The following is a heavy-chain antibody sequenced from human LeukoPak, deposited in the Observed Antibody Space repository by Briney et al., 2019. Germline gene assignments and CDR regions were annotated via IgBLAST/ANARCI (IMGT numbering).Heavy chain of an antibody. CDR2: ISTAGDT. CDR3: ARVGGGELDY. J-gene: IGHJ4*02. CDR1: GFTFSSHD. D-gene: IGHD3-16*01. Sequence: GESLRLSCAASGFTFSSHDMQWLPQATGKGLEWVSDISTAGDTYYPDSVKGRFTISREDAKNSLYLQMNSLRVGDTAVYYCARVGGGELDYWGQGTLVTVSS. V-gene: IGHV3-13*04.